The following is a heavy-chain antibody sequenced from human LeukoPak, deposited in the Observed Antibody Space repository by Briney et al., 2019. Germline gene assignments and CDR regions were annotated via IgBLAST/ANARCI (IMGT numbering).Heavy chain of an antibody. V-gene: IGHV1-69*13. Sequence: SVKVSCKASGGTFSSYAISWVRQAPGQGLEWMGGIIPIFGTANYAQKFQGRVTITADESTSTAYMELSSLRSEDTAVYYCARVGAATGPFDYWGQGTLVTVSS. CDR1: GGTFSSYA. CDR3: ARVGAATGPFDY. J-gene: IGHJ4*02. CDR2: IIPIFGTA. D-gene: IGHD6-13*01.